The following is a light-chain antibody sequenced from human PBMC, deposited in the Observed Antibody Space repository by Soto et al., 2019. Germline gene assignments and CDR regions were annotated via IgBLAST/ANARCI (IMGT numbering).Light chain of an antibody. J-gene: IGKJ1*01. CDR2: AVF. CDR1: QSISSY. Sequence: DIQMTQSPSSLSASVGDRVTIACRASQSISSYLNWYQQKPGQAPKLLIYAVFSLQSGVPSRFSGSGSGTDFTLTISSLQPEDSATYYCQQSFSTPWTFGQGNRVEIK. CDR3: QQSFSTPWT. V-gene: IGKV1-39*01.